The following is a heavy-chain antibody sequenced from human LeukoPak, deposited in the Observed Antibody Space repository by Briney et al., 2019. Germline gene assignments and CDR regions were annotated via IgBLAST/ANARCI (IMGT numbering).Heavy chain of an antibody. CDR3: AREERLRWTAY. V-gene: IGHV3-11*01. D-gene: IGHD4-23*01. CDR1: GFTFSDYY. Sequence: GGSLRLSCAASGFTFSDYYMSWILQAPGKGLEWLSYISSDGTTIQYADSVRGRFTISRDNAKNSLYLQMNSLRAEDTAVYYCAREERLRWTAYWGQGTLVTVSS. J-gene: IGHJ4*02. CDR2: ISSDGTTI.